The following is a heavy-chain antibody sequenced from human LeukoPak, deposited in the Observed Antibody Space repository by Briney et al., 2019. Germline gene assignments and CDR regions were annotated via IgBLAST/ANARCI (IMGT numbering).Heavy chain of an antibody. CDR1: GFTFSSYA. Sequence: PGGSLRLSCAASGFTFSSYAMHWVRQAPGKGLEWVAVISYDGSNKYYADSVKGRFTISRDNAKNSLYLQMNSLRAEDTAVYYCARAKRPGCSGGSCYPYYFDYWGQGTLVTVSS. V-gene: IGHV3-30-3*01. D-gene: IGHD2-15*01. J-gene: IGHJ4*02. CDR3: ARAKRPGCSGGSCYPYYFDY. CDR2: ISYDGSNK.